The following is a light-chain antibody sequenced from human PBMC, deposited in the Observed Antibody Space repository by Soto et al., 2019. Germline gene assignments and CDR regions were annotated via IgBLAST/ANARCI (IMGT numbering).Light chain of an antibody. CDR2: DAS. CDR1: QSVSSY. V-gene: IGKV3-11*01. J-gene: IGKJ4*01. Sequence: EIVLTQSPATLSLSPGERATLSCRARQSVSSYLAWYQQKHGQAPRLLIYDASNRATGIPARFSGSGSGTDFTLTISSLEPEDFAVYYCQQRSNWLTFGGGTKVEIK. CDR3: QQRSNWLT.